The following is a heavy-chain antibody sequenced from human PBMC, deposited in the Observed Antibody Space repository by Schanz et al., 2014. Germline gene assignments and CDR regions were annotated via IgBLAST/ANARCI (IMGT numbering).Heavy chain of an antibody. CDR1: GYTFVSYS. Sequence: QVQLVQSGAEVKKPGASVKVSCKASGYTFVSYSMHWVRQAPGQGLEWMGWISPYNGNTNYAPKVQGRVTMTTDTSTSTAYMELRSLRSDDTAVYYCARVQDDILTGSEYYYGMDVWGQGTTXTVSS. V-gene: IGHV1-18*04. D-gene: IGHD3-9*01. J-gene: IGHJ6*02. CDR2: ISPYNGNT. CDR3: ARVQDDILTGSEYYYGMDV.